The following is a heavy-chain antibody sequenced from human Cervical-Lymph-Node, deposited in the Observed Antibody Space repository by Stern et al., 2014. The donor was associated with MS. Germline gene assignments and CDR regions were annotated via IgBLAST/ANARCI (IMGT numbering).Heavy chain of an antibody. J-gene: IGHJ4*02. V-gene: IGHV3-53*01. CDR1: GFTVSRDY. Sequence: VQLVESGGGVIQPGGSLRLSCTASGFTVSRDYMTWVRQAPGKGLEWVSLITTVGRSFYTDSVKGRFTISRDDSKNTVYLHMTSLRAEDTAMYYCARDTSSPERSDWWGQGTLVTVSS. CDR2: ITTVGRS. D-gene: IGHD1-1*01. CDR3: ARDTSSPERSDW.